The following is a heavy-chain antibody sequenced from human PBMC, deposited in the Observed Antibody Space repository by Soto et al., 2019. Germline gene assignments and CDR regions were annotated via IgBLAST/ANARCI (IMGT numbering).Heavy chain of an antibody. CDR3: AREQFEDGRGHYDH. CDR2: ISYNGNKK. Sequence: QVQPVESGGGVVQPGGSLRLSCAASGFAFSTSVIHWVRQAPGKGLEWMAHISYNGNKKHYADSVKGRFTVSRDISESTLYLQMNSLRAEDTAVYYCAREQFEDGRGHYDHWGQGTLVSVSS. D-gene: IGHD3-22*01. J-gene: IGHJ4*02. CDR1: GFAFSTSV. V-gene: IGHV3-30*03.